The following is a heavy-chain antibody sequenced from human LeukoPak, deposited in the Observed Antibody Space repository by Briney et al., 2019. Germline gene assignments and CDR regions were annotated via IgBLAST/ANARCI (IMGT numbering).Heavy chain of an antibody. D-gene: IGHD3-9*01. V-gene: IGHV1-8*01. CDR3: ARGRRLRYFDWLLLLSVYWFDP. Sequence: ASVKVSCKASGYTFTSYDINWVRQATGQGLEWMGWMNPNSGNTGYAQKFQGRVTMTRNTSISTAYMELSSLRSEDTAVYYCARGRRLRYFDWLLLLSVYWFDPWGQGTLVTVSS. CDR2: MNPNSGNT. CDR1: GYTFTSYD. J-gene: IGHJ5*02.